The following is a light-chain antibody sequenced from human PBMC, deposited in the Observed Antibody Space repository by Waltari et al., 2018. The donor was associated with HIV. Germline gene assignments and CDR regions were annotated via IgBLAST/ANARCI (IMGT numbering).Light chain of an antibody. CDR2: DDD. Sequence: QSVLTQPPSVSEAPRPGVTISCSGSSSNIGNNAVNWYQQLPGKAPKLLIYDDDLLPSGVSDRFSGSKSGTSASLAISGLQSEDEADYYCAAWDDSLNGYVFGTGTKVTVL. J-gene: IGLJ1*01. V-gene: IGLV1-36*01. CDR3: AAWDDSLNGYV. CDR1: SSNIGNNA.